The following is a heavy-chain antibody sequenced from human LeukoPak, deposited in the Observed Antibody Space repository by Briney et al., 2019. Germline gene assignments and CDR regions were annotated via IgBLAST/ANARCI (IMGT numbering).Heavy chain of an antibody. Sequence: ASVKVSCKASGYTFTSYGISWVRQAPGQGLEWMGWISAYNGNTNYAQKLQGRVTMTTDTSTSTAYMELRSLRSDDTAVYYCASNPGIAVAGTFDYYYGMDVWGQGTTVTVSS. CDR3: ASNPGIAVAGTFDYYYGMDV. CDR2: ISAYNGNT. D-gene: IGHD6-19*01. J-gene: IGHJ6*02. CDR1: GYTFTSYG. V-gene: IGHV1-18*01.